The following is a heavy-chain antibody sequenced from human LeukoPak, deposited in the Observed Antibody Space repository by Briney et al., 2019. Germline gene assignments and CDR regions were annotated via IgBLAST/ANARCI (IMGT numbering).Heavy chain of an antibody. V-gene: IGHV4-59*02. J-gene: IGHJ6*03. CDR2: IYYSGST. Sequence: PSETLSLTCTVSGGSVRSYCWSWIRQPPGKGLEWIGYIYYSGSTNYNPSLKSRVTISVDTSKNQFSLNLSSVTAADTAVYYCARVLRYCSGGNCYSGGLGYMDVWGKGTTVTISS. CDR3: ARVLRYCSGGNCYSGGLGYMDV. CDR1: GGSVRSYC. D-gene: IGHD2-15*01.